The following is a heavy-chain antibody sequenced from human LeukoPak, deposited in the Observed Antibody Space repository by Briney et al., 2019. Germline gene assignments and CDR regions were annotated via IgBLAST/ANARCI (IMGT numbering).Heavy chain of an antibody. CDR2: ISYDGSNK. D-gene: IGHD6-6*01. Sequence: PGGSLRLSCAASGFTFSSFAMNWVRQAPGKGLEWVAVISYDGSNKYYADSVKGRFTISRDNSKNTLYLQMNSLRAEDTAVYYCARDPGWIAAHYFDYWGQGTLVTVSS. V-gene: IGHV3-30*01. J-gene: IGHJ4*02. CDR3: ARDPGWIAAHYFDY. CDR1: GFTFSSFA.